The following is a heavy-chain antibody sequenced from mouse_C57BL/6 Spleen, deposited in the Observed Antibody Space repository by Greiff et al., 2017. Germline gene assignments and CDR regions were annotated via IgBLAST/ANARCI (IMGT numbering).Heavy chain of an antibody. CDR1: GYTFTSYW. CDR3: ARSGYPFAY. CDR2: IDPSDSYT. Sequence: QVQLQQPGAELVMPGASVKLSCKASGYTFTSYWMHWVQQRPGQGLEWIGEIDPSDSYTNYNQKFKGKSTLTVDKSSSTAYMQLSSLTSEDSAVYYCARSGYPFAYWGQGTLVTVSA. V-gene: IGHV1-69*01. D-gene: IGHD1-2*01. J-gene: IGHJ3*01.